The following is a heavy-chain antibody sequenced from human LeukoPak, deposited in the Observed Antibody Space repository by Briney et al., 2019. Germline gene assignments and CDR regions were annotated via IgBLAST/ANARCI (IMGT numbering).Heavy chain of an antibody. V-gene: IGHV4-34*01. J-gene: IGHJ6*03. Sequence: PPETLSLTCAVYGGSFSGYYWSWIRQPPGKGLEWIGEINHSGSTNYNPSLKSRVTISVDTSKNQFSLKLSSVTAADTAVYYCARYSSGWLYYYYYYMDVWGKGTTVTVSS. CDR1: GGSFSGYY. CDR3: ARYSSGWLYYYYYYMDV. CDR2: INHSGST. D-gene: IGHD6-19*01.